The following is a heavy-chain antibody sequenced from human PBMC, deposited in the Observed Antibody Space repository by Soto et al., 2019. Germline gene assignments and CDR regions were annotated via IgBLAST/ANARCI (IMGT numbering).Heavy chain of an antibody. CDR3: AKLPETILGLLVADDAFAF. CDR2: ISHAGRNK. CDR1: GFIFSNYA. D-gene: IGHD2-15*01. Sequence: QVQLVESGGGVVQPGKSVRLSCAASGFIFSNYAMHWVRQAPGKGLEWVADISHAGRNKYHADSVGGRFTISRDNSKNTLYLQMDSLTAEDTALYYCAKLPETILGLLVADDAFAFWGQGTTVTVSS. J-gene: IGHJ3*01. V-gene: IGHV3-30*18.